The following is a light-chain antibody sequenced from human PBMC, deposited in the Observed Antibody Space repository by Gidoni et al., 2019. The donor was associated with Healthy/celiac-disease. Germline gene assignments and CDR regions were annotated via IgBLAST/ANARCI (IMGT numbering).Light chain of an antibody. J-gene: IGKJ5*01. CDR3: QQSYSTLSIT. CDR1: QSISSY. V-gene: IGKV1-39*01. Sequence: DIQMTQSPSSLSASVGDRVTITCRASQSISSYLNWYQQKPGKAPKLLIYAASSLQSGVPSRFSGSGSGTDFTLTISSLQPEDFATYYCQQSYSTLSITFXQXTRLEIK. CDR2: AAS.